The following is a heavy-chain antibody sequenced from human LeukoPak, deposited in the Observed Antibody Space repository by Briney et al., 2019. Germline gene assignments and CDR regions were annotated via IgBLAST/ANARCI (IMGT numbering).Heavy chain of an antibody. D-gene: IGHD2-2*01. CDR2: FDPEDGET. CDR1: GYTLTELS. J-gene: IGHJ3*02. CDR3: ATDTGYCSSTGACHPHAFDI. V-gene: IGHV1-24*01. Sequence: ASVKVSCKVSGYTLTELSMHWVRQAPGKGLEWMGGFDPEDGETIYAQKFQGRVTMTEDTSTDTAYMELSSLRSEDTAVYYCATDTGYCSSTGACHPHAFDIWGQGTMVTVSS.